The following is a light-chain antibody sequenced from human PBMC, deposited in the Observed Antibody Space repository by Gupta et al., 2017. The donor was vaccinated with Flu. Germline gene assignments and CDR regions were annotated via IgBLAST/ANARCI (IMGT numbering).Light chain of an antibody. Sequence: SLGAWTAINCKSSQSRLARSNNKNYVAWYQQKPGQPPKLLISWAFTRESGVPDRFSGSGSGTDFTLTIGSLQAEDVAIYYCQQYFNSLWTFGQGTKVEIK. J-gene: IGKJ1*01. V-gene: IGKV4-1*01. CDR1: QSRLARSNNKNY. CDR2: WAF. CDR3: QQYFNSLWT.